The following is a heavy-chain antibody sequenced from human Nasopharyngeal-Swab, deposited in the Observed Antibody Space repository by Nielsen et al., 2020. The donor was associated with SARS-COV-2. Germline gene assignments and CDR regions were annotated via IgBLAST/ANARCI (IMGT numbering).Heavy chain of an antibody. CDR2: INHSGST. D-gene: IGHD1-1*01. CDR3: ARGATLLYNDFDY. Sequence: GSLRLSCAVYGGSFSGYYWSWIRQPPGKGLEWIGEINHSGSTNYNPSLKTRVTISVDTSKNQFSLKLNSVTAADTAVYYCARGATLLYNDFDYWGQGTLVTVSS. CDR1: GGSFSGYY. J-gene: IGHJ4*02. V-gene: IGHV4-34*01.